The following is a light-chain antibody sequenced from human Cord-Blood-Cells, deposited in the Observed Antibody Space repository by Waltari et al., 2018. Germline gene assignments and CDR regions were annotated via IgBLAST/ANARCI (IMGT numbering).Light chain of an antibody. J-gene: IGLJ2*01. CDR2: GNH. V-gene: IGLV1-44*01. Sequence: QSVLTQPPSASGTPGQRVTISCSGSSPKIGRKAVNWYHQLPGTAPSLLFYGNHQQPSGVPDLFSGSKTGTSASLAISGLETEDEADYYCTACDHRPDGVVFDCWPKLTVL. CDR3: TACDHRPDGVV. CDR1: SPKIGRKA.